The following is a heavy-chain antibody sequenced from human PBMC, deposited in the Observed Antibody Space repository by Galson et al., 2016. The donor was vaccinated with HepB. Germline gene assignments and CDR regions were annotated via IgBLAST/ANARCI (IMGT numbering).Heavy chain of an antibody. CDR3: ARRVTYGDYVVWFDP. J-gene: IGHJ5*02. D-gene: IGHD4-17*01. V-gene: IGHV4-39*01. CDR1: SFSKYG. Sequence: SFSKYGMHWIRQPPGKGLEWIGSIYYSGSTYYNPSLKSRVTISVDTSKNQVSLKLSSVTAADTAVYYCARRVTYGDYVVWFDPWGQGTLVTVSS. CDR2: IYYSGST.